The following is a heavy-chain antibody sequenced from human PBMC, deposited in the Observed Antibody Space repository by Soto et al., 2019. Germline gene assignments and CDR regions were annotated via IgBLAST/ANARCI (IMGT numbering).Heavy chain of an antibody. CDR3: TRGGGIAVAGTDYYYGMDV. CDR1: GFTFGDYA. D-gene: IGHD6-19*01. Sequence: GGSLRLSCTASGFTFGDYAMSWFRQAPGKGLEWVGFIRSKAYGGTTEYAASVKGRFTISRDDSKSIAYLQMNSLKTEDTAVYYCTRGGGIAVAGTDYYYGMDVWGQGTTVTV. CDR2: IRSKAYGGTT. J-gene: IGHJ6*02. V-gene: IGHV3-49*03.